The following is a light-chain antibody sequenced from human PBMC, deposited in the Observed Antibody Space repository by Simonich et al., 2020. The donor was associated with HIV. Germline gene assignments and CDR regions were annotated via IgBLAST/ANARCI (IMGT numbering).Light chain of an antibody. CDR3: QQSYSTPYT. CDR2: AAS. Sequence: DIQMTQSPSSLSASVGDRVTINCRASQSISSYFNWYQQKPGKAPKLLISAASSLQSGLPSRFSGSGSGTYFTLTISSLQPEDFATYYCQQSYSTPYTFGQGTKLEIK. J-gene: IGKJ2*01. V-gene: IGKV1-39*01. CDR1: QSISSY.